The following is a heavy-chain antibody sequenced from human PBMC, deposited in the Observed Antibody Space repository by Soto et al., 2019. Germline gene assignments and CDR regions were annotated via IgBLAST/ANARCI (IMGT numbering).Heavy chain of an antibody. Sequence: GGSLRLSCAASGFTFSDHGMIWVRQAPGKGLEWVSKISGSGGTTYYADSVKGRFTISRDNSKNTLYLQMNGLRAEDTALYYCAKDKGSSWAYSYYGMDVWGQGTTVTVSS. D-gene: IGHD6-6*01. CDR3: AKDKGSSWAYSYYGMDV. CDR1: GFTFSDHG. CDR2: ISGSGGTT. V-gene: IGHV3-23*01. J-gene: IGHJ6*02.